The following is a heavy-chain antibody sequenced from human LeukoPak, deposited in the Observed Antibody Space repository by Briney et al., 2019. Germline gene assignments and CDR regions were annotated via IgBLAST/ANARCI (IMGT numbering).Heavy chain of an antibody. D-gene: IGHD1-26*01. J-gene: IGHJ3*02. CDR2: ISGSGGST. V-gene: IGHV3-23*01. CDR1: GFTFSSYS. CDR3: AKDLLVGATNFDI. Sequence: GGSLRLSCAASGFTFSSYSMNWVRQAPGKGLEWVSAISGSGGSTYYADSVKGRFTISRDNSKNTLYLQMNSLRAEDTAVYYCAKDLLVGATNFDIWGQGTMVTVSS.